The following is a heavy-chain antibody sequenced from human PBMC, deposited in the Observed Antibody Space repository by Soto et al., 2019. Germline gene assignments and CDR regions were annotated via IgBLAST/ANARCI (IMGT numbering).Heavy chain of an antibody. D-gene: IGHD6-19*01. V-gene: IGHV3-30*18. CDR3: ANLDGWQWLVGPGDYYYYYGMDV. Sequence: GGSLRLSCAASGFTFSSYGMHWVRQAPGKGLEWVAVISYDGSNKYYADSVKGRFTISRDNSKNTLYLQMNSLRAEDTAVYYCANLDGWQWLVGPGDYYYYYGMDVWGQGTTVTVSS. CDR1: GFTFSSYG. J-gene: IGHJ6*02. CDR2: ISYDGSNK.